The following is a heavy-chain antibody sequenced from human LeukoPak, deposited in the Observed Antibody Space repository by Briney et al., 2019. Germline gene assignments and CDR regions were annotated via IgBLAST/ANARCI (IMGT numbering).Heavy chain of an antibody. V-gene: IGHV4-34*01. D-gene: IGHD3-10*01. J-gene: IGHJ4*02. CDR3: ASRPFLYGFRTYFDN. CDR2: MKQSGTP. Sequence: SETLSLTCAVYGGSFSAFHWNWVRQSPAKGLEWLGEMKQSGTPRYNPSLQSRVTISVDTPKNQFSLNVRSVTAADTAVYYCASRPFLYGFRTYFDNWAQGALVTVSS. CDR1: GGSFSAFH.